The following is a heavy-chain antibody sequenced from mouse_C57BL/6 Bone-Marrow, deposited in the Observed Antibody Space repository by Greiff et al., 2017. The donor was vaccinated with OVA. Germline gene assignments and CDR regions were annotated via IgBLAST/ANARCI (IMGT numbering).Heavy chain of an antibody. Sequence: VQLQQSGPVLVKPGASVKMSCKASGYTFTDYYMNWVKQSHGKSLEWIGVINPYNGGTSYNQKFKGKATLTVDKSSSTAYMELNILTSEDSAVYYCARHAYSHYLYWYFDVWGTGTTVTVSS. CDR3: ARHAYSHYLYWYFDV. D-gene: IGHD2-5*01. CDR1: GYTFTDYY. V-gene: IGHV1-19*01. CDR2: INPYNGGT. J-gene: IGHJ1*03.